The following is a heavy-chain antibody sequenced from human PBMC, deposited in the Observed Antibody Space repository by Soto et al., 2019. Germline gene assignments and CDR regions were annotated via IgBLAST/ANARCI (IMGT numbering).Heavy chain of an antibody. V-gene: IGHV4-30-4*01. Sequence: QVQLQESGPGLVKPSQTLSLTCSVSGGSITNTDYYWNWIRQSPGKGLEWIGSIDYSGSTYYNPSLKSRVIISADTSKNLFSLKLRSVTAADTALYFCVRDGPYYYGMDVWGQGTTVTVSS. CDR1: GGSITNTDYY. CDR2: IDYSGST. CDR3: VRDGPYYYGMDV. J-gene: IGHJ6*02.